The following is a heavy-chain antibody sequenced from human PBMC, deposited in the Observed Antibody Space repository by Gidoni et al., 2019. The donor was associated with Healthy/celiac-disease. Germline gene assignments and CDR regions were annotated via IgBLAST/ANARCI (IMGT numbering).Heavy chain of an antibody. D-gene: IGHD6-19*01. Sequence: EVQLVESGVGLVQPGGSLRLSCAASGFTVSSNYMSWVRQAPGKGLEWVSVIYSGGSTYYADSVKGRFTISRDNSKNTLYLQMNSLRAEDTAVYYCARDAAVAGTDAFDIWGQGTMVTVSS. CDR1: GFTVSSNY. J-gene: IGHJ3*02. CDR3: ARDAAVAGTDAFDI. V-gene: IGHV3-66*02. CDR2: IYSGGST.